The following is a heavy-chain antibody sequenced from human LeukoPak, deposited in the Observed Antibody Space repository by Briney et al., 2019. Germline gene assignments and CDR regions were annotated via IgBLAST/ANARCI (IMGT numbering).Heavy chain of an antibody. CDR3: AREYRGYCSGGSCYGWFDP. CDR1: GDSINSLDL. D-gene: IGHD2-15*01. Sequence: SGTLSLTCTVSGDSINSLDLWSWVRQPPGKGLEWIGEMYLSGTTHSNPSVKSRVTISIDKSKNQFFLNLSSVSAADTAVYYCAREYRGYCSGGSCYGWFDPWGQGTLVTVSS. CDR2: MYLSGTT. V-gene: IGHV4-4*02. J-gene: IGHJ5*02.